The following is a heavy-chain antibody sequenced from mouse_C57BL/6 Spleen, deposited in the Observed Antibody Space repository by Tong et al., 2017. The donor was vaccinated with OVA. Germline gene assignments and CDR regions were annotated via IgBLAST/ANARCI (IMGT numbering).Heavy chain of an antibody. CDR2: ISSGSSTI. D-gene: IGHD1-2*01. J-gene: IGHJ3*01. CDR1: GFTFSSFG. CDR3: ARGGYGYSWFAY. V-gene: IGHV5-17*02. Sequence: EVQLQESGGGLVQPGGSRKLSCAASGFTFSSFGMHWVRQAPEKGLEWVAYISSGSSTIYYADTVKGRFTISRDNAKNTLYLQMSSLKSEDTAMYYCARGGYGYSWFAYWGQGTLVTVSA.